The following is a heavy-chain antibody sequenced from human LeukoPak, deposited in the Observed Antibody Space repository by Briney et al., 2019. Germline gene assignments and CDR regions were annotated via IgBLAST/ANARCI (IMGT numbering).Heavy chain of an antibody. CDR2: IYYSGST. CDR3: ARDVGFYGDPFDY. Sequence: PSETLSLTCTVSGGSISSSSYYWGWSRQPPGKGLEWIGSIYYSGSTYYDPSLKSRVTISVDTSKNQFSLKLSSVTAADTAVYYCARDVGFYGDPFDYWGQGTLVTVSS. D-gene: IGHD4-17*01. J-gene: IGHJ4*02. CDR1: GGSISSSSYY. V-gene: IGHV4-39*07.